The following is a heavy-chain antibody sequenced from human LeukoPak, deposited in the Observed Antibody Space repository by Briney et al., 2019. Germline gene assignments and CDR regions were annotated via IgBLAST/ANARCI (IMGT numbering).Heavy chain of an antibody. D-gene: IGHD5-18*01. CDR1: GGSIRSSYYY. CDR3: ARGSRGYSYG. CDR2: IYDSGST. J-gene: IGHJ4*02. Sequence: SETLSLTCTVSGGSIRSSYYYWGWIRQPPGKGLEWIGSIYDSGSTYYNPSLKSRVTISVDTSKNQFSLKLNSVTAADTAVYYCARGSRGYSYGWGQGTLVTVSS. V-gene: IGHV4-39*01.